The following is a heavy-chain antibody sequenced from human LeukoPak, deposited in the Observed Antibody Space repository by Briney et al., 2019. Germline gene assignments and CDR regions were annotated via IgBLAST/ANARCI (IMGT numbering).Heavy chain of an antibody. D-gene: IGHD1-26*01. J-gene: IGHJ4*02. CDR3: ATTEGSSHYFDY. CDR1: GGSISSYY. V-gene: IGHV4-59*08. CDR2: IYYSGST. Sequence: SETLSLTCTVSGGSISSYYWSWIRQPPGKGLEWIGYIYYSGSTNYNPSLKSRVTISVDTSKNQFSLKLSSVTAADTAVYYCATTEGSSHYFDYWGQGTLVTVSS.